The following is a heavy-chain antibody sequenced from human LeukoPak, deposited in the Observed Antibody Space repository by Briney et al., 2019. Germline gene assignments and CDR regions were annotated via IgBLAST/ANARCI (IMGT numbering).Heavy chain of an antibody. CDR3: ARVVRFGELSIF. D-gene: IGHD3-10*01. CDR2: INPNSGGT. Sequence: ASVKVSCKASGYTFTGYYMHWVRQAPGQGLEWMGWINPNSGGTNYAQKFQGRVTMTRDTSISTAYMELSRLRSDDTAVYCSARVVRFGELSIFWGQGTLVTVSS. V-gene: IGHV1-2*02. J-gene: IGHJ4*02. CDR1: GYTFTGYY.